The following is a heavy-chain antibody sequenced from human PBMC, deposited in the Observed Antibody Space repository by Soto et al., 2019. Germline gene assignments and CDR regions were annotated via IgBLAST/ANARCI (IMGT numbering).Heavy chain of an antibody. CDR2: MNPNSGNT. CDR1: GYTFTSYD. D-gene: IGHD2-15*01. J-gene: IGHJ5*02. Sequence: QVQLVQSGAEVKKPGASVKVSCKASGYTFTSYDINWVRQATGQGLEWMGWMNPNSGNTGYAQKFQGRVTMTRNTSISTAYMELSSLRSEDTAVYYCARDIPGFIRYCSGGSCYALSPDWFDPWGQGTLVTVSS. V-gene: IGHV1-8*01. CDR3: ARDIPGFIRYCSGGSCYALSPDWFDP.